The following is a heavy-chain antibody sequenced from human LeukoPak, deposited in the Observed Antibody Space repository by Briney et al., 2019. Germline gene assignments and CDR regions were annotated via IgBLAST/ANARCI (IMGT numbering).Heavy chain of an antibody. D-gene: IGHD6-19*01. Sequence: ASVKVSCKASGYTFTSYYMHWVRQAPGQGLEWMGIINPSGGSTSYAQKFQGRVTMTGDTSTSTVYMELSSLRSEDTAVYYCARQPSAGTHFDFWGQGTLVTFSS. V-gene: IGHV1-46*01. J-gene: IGHJ4*02. CDR1: GYTFTSYY. CDR3: ARQPSAGTHFDF. CDR2: INPSGGST.